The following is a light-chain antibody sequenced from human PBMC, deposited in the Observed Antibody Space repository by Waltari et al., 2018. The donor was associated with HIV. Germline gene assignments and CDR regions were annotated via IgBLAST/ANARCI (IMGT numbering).Light chain of an antibody. J-gene: IGLJ1*01. Sequence: SYEVSQPPSGSVSPGQPASIRCSGAKSAAHSVSCYQQKPCQSPVLVTFQHNKRPSGIPERFSGSKSGNTATLTIRGTQTMDDADYFCQTWDTSTASYVFGTGTTVTVL. V-gene: IGLV3-1*01. CDR2: QHN. CDR1: KSAAHS. CDR3: QTWDTSTASYV.